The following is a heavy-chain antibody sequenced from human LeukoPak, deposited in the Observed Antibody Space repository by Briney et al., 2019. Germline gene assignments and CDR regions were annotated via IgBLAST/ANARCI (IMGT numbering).Heavy chain of an antibody. CDR3: ARRVNMRRIAVAGTAYYYGMDV. J-gene: IGHJ6*02. Sequence: GGPRQISGQGSGSSFTSYWISGVRPLPGKGLEWLGRIDTSESYTDYSPSFQGHLTISADKSISTPYLQWSSLKASDTAMYYCARRVNMRRIAVAGTAYYYGMDVWGQGTTVTVSS. D-gene: IGHD6-19*01. CDR1: GSSFTSYW. CDR2: IDTSESYT. V-gene: IGHV5-10-1*01.